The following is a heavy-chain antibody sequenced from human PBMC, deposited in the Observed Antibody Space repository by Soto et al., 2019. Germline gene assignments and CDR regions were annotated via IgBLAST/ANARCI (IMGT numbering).Heavy chain of an antibody. D-gene: IGHD2-15*01. CDR1: GGSFSGYY. Sequence: QVQLQQWGAGLLKPSETLSLTCAVYGGSFSGYYWSWIRQPPGKGLEWIGEINHSGSTNYNPSHKSRVTISVDTSKNQCSLKRSSVTAADTAVYYCARGRGCSGGSCYRRRGYYYGMDVWGQGTTVTVSS. CDR3: ARGRGCSGGSCYRRRGYYYGMDV. V-gene: IGHV4-34*01. J-gene: IGHJ6*02. CDR2: INHSGST.